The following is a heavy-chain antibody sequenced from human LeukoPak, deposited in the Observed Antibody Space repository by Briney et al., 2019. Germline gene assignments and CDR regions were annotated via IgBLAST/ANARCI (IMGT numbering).Heavy chain of an antibody. V-gene: IGHV3-66*01. CDR3: ARAADGDYSDGWFDP. CDR1: GFTVSGNY. J-gene: IGHJ5*02. Sequence: GGSLRLSCAASGFTVSGNYMSWVRQAPGKGLEWVSVIYSGGSTYYADSVKGRFTISRDNSKNTLYLQMNSLRAEDTAVYYCARAADGDYSDGWFDPWGQGTLVTVSS. D-gene: IGHD4-17*01. CDR2: IYSGGST.